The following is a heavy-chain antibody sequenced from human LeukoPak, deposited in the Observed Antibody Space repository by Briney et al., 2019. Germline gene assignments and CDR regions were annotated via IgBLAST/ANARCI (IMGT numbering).Heavy chain of an antibody. Sequence: GASVKVSCKASGYTFTSYDINWVRQATGQGLEWMGWMNPNSGNTGYAQKFQGRVTMTRNTSISTAYMELSSLRSEDTAVYYCARSPTRVMVRGVIPPVDYGMDVWGQGTTVTVSS. V-gene: IGHV1-8*01. D-gene: IGHD3-10*01. CDR1: GYTFTSYD. CDR3: ARSPTRVMVRGVIPPVDYGMDV. J-gene: IGHJ6*02. CDR2: MNPNSGNT.